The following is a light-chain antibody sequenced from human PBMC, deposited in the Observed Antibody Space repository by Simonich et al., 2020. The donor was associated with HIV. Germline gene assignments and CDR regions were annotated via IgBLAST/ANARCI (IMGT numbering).Light chain of an antibody. Sequence: QSALTQPASVSGSPGQSITISCTGTSSDVGGYNYVSWYQQHPGKAPKLMSYEGSKRPSGVSNRFSGSKSGNTASLTISGLQAEDEADYYCCSYAGSSTWVFGGGTKLTVL. V-gene: IGLV2-23*01. CDR3: CSYAGSSTWV. CDR2: EGS. CDR1: SSDVGGYNY. J-gene: IGLJ3*02.